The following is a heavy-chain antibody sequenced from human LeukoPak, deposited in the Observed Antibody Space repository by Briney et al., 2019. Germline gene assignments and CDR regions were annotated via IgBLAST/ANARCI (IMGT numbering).Heavy chain of an antibody. CDR1: GGSISSYY. Sequence: SETLSLTCTVSGGSISSYYWSWIRQPPGKGLEWIGYIYYSGSTNYNPSLKGRVTISVDTSKNQFSLKLSSVTAADTAVYYCARGYSSSWLFDPWGQGTLVTVSS. D-gene: IGHD6-13*01. V-gene: IGHV4-59*01. CDR3: ARGYSSSWLFDP. CDR2: IYYSGST. J-gene: IGHJ5*02.